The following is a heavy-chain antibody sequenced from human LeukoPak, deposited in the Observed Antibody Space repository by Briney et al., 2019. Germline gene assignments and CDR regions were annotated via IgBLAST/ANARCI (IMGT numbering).Heavy chain of an antibody. J-gene: IGHJ4*02. CDR2: IKQDGSEK. D-gene: IGHD6-19*01. CDR3: ATDLSSGFQVDY. CDR1: GFTFSSYW. V-gene: IGHV3-7*01. Sequence: GGSLRLSCAASGFTFSSYWMSWVRQAPGKGLEWVANIKQDGSEKYYVDAVKGRFTISRDNAKNSLYLQMNSLRAEDTAVYYCATDLSSGFQVDYWGQGTLVTVSS.